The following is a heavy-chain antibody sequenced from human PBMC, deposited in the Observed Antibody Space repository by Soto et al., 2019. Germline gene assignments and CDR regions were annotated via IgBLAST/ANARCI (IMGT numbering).Heavy chain of an antibody. Sequence: GGSLRLSCAASGFTFDDYAMHWVRQAPGKGLEWVSGISWNSGSIGYADSVKGRFTISRDNAKNSLYLQMNSLRAEDTALYYCAGDMDVWGQGTTVTVSS. D-gene: IGHD2-21*01. V-gene: IGHV3-9*01. CDR3: AGDMDV. J-gene: IGHJ6*02. CDR1: GFTFDDYA. CDR2: ISWNSGSI.